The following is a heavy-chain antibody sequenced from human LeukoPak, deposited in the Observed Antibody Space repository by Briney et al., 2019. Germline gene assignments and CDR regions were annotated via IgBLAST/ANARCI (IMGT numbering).Heavy chain of an antibody. V-gene: IGHV3-23*01. CDR3: ARALGNVPVATDYYYYYGMDV. Sequence: GGSLRLSCAASGVTLSSYAMSWVRQAPGKGLEWVSAISGSGGSTYYADSVKGRFTISRDNSKNTLYLQMNSLRAEDTAVYYCARALGNVPVATDYYYYYGMDVWGQGTTVTVSS. J-gene: IGHJ6*02. D-gene: IGHD2-2*01. CDR2: ISGSGGST. CDR1: GVTLSSYA.